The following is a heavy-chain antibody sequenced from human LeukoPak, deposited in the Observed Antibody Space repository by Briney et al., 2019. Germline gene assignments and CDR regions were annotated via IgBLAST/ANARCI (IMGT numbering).Heavy chain of an antibody. CDR2: IRYDGSNK. Sequence: PGGSLRLSCAASGFTFSSYGVHWVRQAPGKGLEWVAFIRYDGSNKYYADSVKGRFTISRDNSKNTLYLQMNSLRAEDTAVYYCAKAAMVLYYFDYWGQGTLVTVSS. D-gene: IGHD5-18*01. CDR3: AKAAMVLYYFDY. J-gene: IGHJ4*02. V-gene: IGHV3-30*02. CDR1: GFTFSSYG.